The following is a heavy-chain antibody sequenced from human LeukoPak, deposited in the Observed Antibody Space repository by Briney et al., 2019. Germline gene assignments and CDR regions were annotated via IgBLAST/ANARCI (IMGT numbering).Heavy chain of an antibody. CDR1: GGSFSGYY. CDR2: INHSGST. V-gene: IGHV4-34*01. D-gene: IGHD3-9*01. Sequence: SETLSLTCAVYGGSFSGYYWSWIRQPPGKGLEWIGEINHSGSTNYNPSLKSRVTISVDTSKNQFSLKLSSVTAADTAVYYCARDRTYYDILTGYYRDYYYYYMDVWGKGTTVTISS. J-gene: IGHJ6*03. CDR3: ARDRTYYDILTGYYRDYYYYYMDV.